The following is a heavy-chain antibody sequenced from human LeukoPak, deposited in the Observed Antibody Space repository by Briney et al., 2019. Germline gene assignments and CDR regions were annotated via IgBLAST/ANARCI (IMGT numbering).Heavy chain of an antibody. J-gene: IGHJ4*02. D-gene: IGHD3-16*01. Sequence: GGSLRLSCAASGFTFSSYGMSWVRQAPGKGLEWVSAISGSGGSTYYADSVKGRFTISRDNSKNTLYLQMNSLRAEDTAVYYCAKGKRYSAGGYYFDYWGQGTLVTVSS. CDR3: AKGKRYSAGGYYFDY. CDR2: ISGSGGST. CDR1: GFTFSSYG. V-gene: IGHV3-23*01.